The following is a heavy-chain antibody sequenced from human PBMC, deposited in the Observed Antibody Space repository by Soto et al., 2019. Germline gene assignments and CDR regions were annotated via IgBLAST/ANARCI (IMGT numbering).Heavy chain of an antibody. D-gene: IGHD4-17*01. J-gene: IGHJ4*02. V-gene: IGHV4-39*01. CDR1: GGSITSSNY. CDR2: IHYSGST. CDR3: ATLPHYGDPKAGF. Sequence: QLQLQESGPGLVMPSETLSLTCTVSGGSITSSNYWGWIRQPPGKGLEWIGSIHYSGSTYYNSSLQSRVTISVDTSRNQFSLKLTSVTAADTAVYYCATLPHYGDPKAGFWGQGTLVTVSS.